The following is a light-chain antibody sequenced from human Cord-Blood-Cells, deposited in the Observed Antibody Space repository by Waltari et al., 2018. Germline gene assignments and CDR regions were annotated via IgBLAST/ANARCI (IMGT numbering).Light chain of an antibody. CDR1: SSDVGGYNY. CDR2: DVS. V-gene: IGLV2-14*01. Sequence: QSALTQPASVSGSPGQSLTISCTGTSSDVGGYNYVSWYPQHPGKAPKLMIYDVSKRPSGVSNRFSGSKSGNTASLTISGLQAEDEADYYCSSYTSSSSWVFGGGTKLTVL. CDR3: SSYTSSSSWV. J-gene: IGLJ3*02.